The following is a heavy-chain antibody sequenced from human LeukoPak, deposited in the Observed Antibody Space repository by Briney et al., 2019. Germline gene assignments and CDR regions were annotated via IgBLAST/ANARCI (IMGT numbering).Heavy chain of an antibody. D-gene: IGHD3-22*01. CDR3: ARDPWGYDSSDY. Sequence: GGSLRLSCAASGFTFSSYAMSWVRQAPGKGLEWVAVISYDGSNKYYADSVKGRFTISRDNSKNTLYLQMNSLRAEDTAVYYCARDPWGYDSSDYWGQGTLVTVSS. CDR2: ISYDGSNK. J-gene: IGHJ4*02. CDR1: GFTFSSYA. V-gene: IGHV3-30-3*01.